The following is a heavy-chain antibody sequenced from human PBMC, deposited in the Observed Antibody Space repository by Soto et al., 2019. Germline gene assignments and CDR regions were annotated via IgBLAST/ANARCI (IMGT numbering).Heavy chain of an antibody. J-gene: IGHJ4*02. CDR2: ISSSSSYI. D-gene: IGHD4-17*01. CDR3: ARDLRPGDYGYLEPYFDY. Sequence: EVQLVESGGGLVKPGGSLRLSCAASGFTFSSYSMNWVRQAPGKGLEWVSSISSSSSYIYYADSVKGRFTISRDNAKNSLYLQMNSLRAEDTAVYYCARDLRPGDYGYLEPYFDYWGQGTLVTVSS. V-gene: IGHV3-21*01. CDR1: GFTFSSYS.